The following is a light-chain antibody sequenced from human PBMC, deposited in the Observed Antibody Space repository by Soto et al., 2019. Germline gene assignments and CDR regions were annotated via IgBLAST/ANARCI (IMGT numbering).Light chain of an antibody. CDR2: SNN. J-gene: IGLJ1*01. CDR1: SSNIGSNT. CDR3: AAWDDSLNGYV. Sequence: QSVLTQPPSASGTPGQRVTISCSGSSSNIGSNTVNWYQQLPGTAPKLLIYSNNQRPSGAPDRFSDSKSGTSASLAISGLQSEDEADYYCAAWDDSLNGYVFGTGTKLTVL. V-gene: IGLV1-44*01.